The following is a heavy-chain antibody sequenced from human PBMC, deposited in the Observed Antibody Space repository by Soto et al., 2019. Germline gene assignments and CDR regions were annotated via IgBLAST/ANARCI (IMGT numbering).Heavy chain of an antibody. Sequence: GESLKISCQSSGYTFSNFWIGWVRQLPGKGLEWMGIIYPGDHETRYSPSFHGKVTISADRSINTAYLQWNSLEASDTAFYFCARSPRSSPYFDYWGQGALVTSPQ. CDR1: GYTFSNFW. CDR2: IYPGDHET. CDR3: ARSPRSSPYFDY. D-gene: IGHD6-13*01. J-gene: IGHJ4*02. V-gene: IGHV5-51*01.